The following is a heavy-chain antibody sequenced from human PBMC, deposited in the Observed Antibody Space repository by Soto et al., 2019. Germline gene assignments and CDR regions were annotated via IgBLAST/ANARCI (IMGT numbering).Heavy chain of an antibody. D-gene: IGHD1-26*01. J-gene: IGHJ4*02. V-gene: IGHV3-48*03. CDR3: ARAFVGATDY. CDR1: GFTFSSYA. Sequence: GGSLRLSCAASGFTFSSYAMSWVRQAPGKGLEWVSAISSSGSTIYYADSVKGRFTISRDNAKNSLYLQMNSLRAEDTAVYYCARAFVGATDYWGQGTLGNAPQ. CDR2: ISSSGSTI.